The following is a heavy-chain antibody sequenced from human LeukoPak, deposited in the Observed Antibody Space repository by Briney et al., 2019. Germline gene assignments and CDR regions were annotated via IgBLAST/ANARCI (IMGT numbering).Heavy chain of an antibody. J-gene: IGHJ4*02. CDR2: IIPIFGTA. D-gene: IGHD6-19*01. CDR3: ARDPGVAGYDY. Sequence: EASVKVSCKASGGTFSSYAISWVRRAPGQGLEWMGGIIPIFGTANYAQKFQGRVTITADKSTSTAYMELSSLRSEDTAVYYCARDPGVAGYDYWGQGTLVTVSS. V-gene: IGHV1-69*06. CDR1: GGTFSSYA.